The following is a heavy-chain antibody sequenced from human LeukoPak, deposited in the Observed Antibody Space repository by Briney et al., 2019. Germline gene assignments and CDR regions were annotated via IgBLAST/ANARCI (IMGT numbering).Heavy chain of an antibody. J-gene: IGHJ5*02. D-gene: IGHD1-26*01. CDR1: GFTFSSYS. Sequence: GGSLRLSCAASGFTFSSYSMNWFRQAPGKGLEWVSSISSSSSYIYYADSVKGRFTISRDNAKNSLYLQMNSLRAEDTAVYYCAIHSRELPIDWWFDPWGQGTLVTVSS. V-gene: IGHV3-21*01. CDR2: ISSSSSYI. CDR3: AIHSRELPIDWWFDP.